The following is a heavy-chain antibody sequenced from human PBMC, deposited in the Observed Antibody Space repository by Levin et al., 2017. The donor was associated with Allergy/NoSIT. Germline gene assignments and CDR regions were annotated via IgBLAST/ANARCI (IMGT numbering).Heavy chain of an antibody. J-gene: IGHJ4*02. CDR1: GGSISSGSYY. Sequence: TSETLSLTCKVSGGSISSGSYYWSWIRQPAAKGLEWIGRIYSSGSANYNPSLKSRVTISVDTSKNQFSLKLSSVTAAATAVYYCARAEVGSEHWGQGTLVTVSS. CDR3: ARAEVGSEH. D-gene: IGHD3-10*01. CDR2: IYSSGSA. V-gene: IGHV4-61*02.